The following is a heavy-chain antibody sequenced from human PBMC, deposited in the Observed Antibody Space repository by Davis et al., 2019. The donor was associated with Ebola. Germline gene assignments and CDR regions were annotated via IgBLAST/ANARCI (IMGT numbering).Heavy chain of an antibody. J-gene: IGHJ4*02. CDR2: INPSIGNT. CDR3: ASGEFVDF. CDR1: GYTFTDYL. Sequence: ASVKVSCKASGYTFTDYLMHWVRQAPGQGLEWMGLINPSIGNTSLAQKFQGRVTLTRDTSTSTVYMELSSLRSEDTAIYYCASGEFVDFWGQGTLVTVSS. V-gene: IGHV1-46*01. D-gene: IGHD7-27*01.